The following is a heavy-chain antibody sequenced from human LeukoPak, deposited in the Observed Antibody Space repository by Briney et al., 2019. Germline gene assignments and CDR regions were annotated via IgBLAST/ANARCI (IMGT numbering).Heavy chain of an antibody. D-gene: IGHD3-16*01. CDR2: INPNSGGT. Sequence: ASVKVSCKASGHTFTGYYMHWVRQAPGQGLEWMGWINPNSGGTNYAQKFQGRVTMTRDTSISTAYMELSSLRSEDTAVYYCARGAGRDYVWGSYSPHYWGQGTLVTVSS. V-gene: IGHV1-2*02. J-gene: IGHJ4*02. CDR1: GHTFTGYY. CDR3: ARGAGRDYVWGSYSPHY.